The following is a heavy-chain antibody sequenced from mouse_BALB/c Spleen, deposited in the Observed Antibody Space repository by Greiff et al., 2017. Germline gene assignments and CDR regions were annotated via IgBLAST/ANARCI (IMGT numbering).Heavy chain of an antibody. CDR2: IYPGDGST. V-gene: IGHV1S56*01. Sequence: QVQLQQSGPDLVKPGALVKISCKASGYTFTSYDINWVQQRPGQGLEWIGWIYPGDGSTKYNEKFKGMATLTADKSSSTAYMQLSSLTSENSAVYFCARGEGGWYFDVWGAGTTVTVSS. J-gene: IGHJ1*01. CDR3: ARGEGGWYFDV. D-gene: IGHD2-13*01. CDR1: GYTFTSYD.